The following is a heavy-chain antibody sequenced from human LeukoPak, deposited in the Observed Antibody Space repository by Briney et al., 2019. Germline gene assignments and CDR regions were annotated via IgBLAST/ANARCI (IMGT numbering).Heavy chain of an antibody. CDR2: ISWNSGSI. J-gene: IGHJ4*02. D-gene: IGHD1-26*01. CDR1: GFTFDDYA. Sequence: GGSLRLSCAASGFTFDDYAMHWVRQAPGKGLEWVSGISWNSGSIGYADSVKGRFTISRDNAKNSLNLQMNSLRAEDTALYYCAKDSSGSLYYFDYWGQGTLVTVSS. CDR3: AKDSSGSLYYFDY. V-gene: IGHV3-9*01.